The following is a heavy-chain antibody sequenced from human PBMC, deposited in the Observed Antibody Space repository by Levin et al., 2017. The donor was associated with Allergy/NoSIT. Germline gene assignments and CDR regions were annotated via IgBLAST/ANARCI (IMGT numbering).Heavy chain of an antibody. V-gene: IGHV6-1*01. D-gene: IGHD2-15*01. Sequence: TPSETLSLTCAISGDSVSTNTGAWNWIRQSPSRGLEWLGRTYYRSKWYNDHAVSVKSRLTINPDTSRNQFSLHLNSVIPEDTAVYYCARDQDITGWFGFDYWGQGILVTVSS. CDR1: GDSVSTNTGA. CDR3: ARDQDITGWFGFDY. J-gene: IGHJ4*02. CDR2: TYYRSKWYN.